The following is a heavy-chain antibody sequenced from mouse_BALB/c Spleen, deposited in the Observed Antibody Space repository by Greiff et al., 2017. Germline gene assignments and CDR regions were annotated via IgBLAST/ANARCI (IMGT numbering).Heavy chain of an antibody. CDR3: ARGRSTTAPYYFDY. CDR2: ISSGGST. CDR1: GFTFSSYA. Sequence: EVMLVESGGGLVKPGGSLKLSCAASGFTFSSYAMSWVRQTPEKRLEWVASISSGGSTYYPDSVKGRFTISRDNARNILYLQMSSLRSEDTAMYYCARGRSTTAPYYFDYWGQGTTLTVSS. J-gene: IGHJ2*01. D-gene: IGHD1-2*01. V-gene: IGHV5-6-5*01.